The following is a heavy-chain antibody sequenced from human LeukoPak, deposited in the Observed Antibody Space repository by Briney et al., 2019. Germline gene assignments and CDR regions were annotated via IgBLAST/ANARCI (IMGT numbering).Heavy chain of an antibody. V-gene: IGHV4-39*01. CDR3: ARHEPPYSYGPDY. J-gene: IGHJ4*02. CDR2: IYYSGST. Sequence: KTSETLSLTCTVSGGSISSSSYYWGWIRQPPGKGLEWIGSIYYSGSTYYNPSLKSRVTISVDTSKDQFSLKLSSVTAADTAVYYCARHEPPYSYGPDYWGQGTLVTVSS. CDR1: GGSISSSSYY. D-gene: IGHD5-18*01.